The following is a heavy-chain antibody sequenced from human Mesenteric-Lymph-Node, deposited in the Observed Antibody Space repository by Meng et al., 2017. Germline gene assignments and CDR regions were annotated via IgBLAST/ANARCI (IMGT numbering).Heavy chain of an antibody. CDR1: GGTFSSLA. D-gene: IGHD3-3*01. CDR3: ARQKRSASYFFDY. V-gene: IGHV1-69*10. Sequence: QVQLVQSGVEVKKPGSSVKVSCEASGGTFSSLAINWVRQAPAQGLEWMGGIIPILGITNYAQKFQGRVTITADKSTSTVHMELSRPTSDDTAVYYCARQKRSASYFFDYWGQETLVTVSS. CDR2: IIPILGIT. J-gene: IGHJ4*02.